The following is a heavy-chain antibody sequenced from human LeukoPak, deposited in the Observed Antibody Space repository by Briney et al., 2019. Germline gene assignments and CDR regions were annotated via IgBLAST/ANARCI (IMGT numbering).Heavy chain of an antibody. CDR2: ILYDGSNQ. J-gene: IGHJ6*02. V-gene: IGHV3-30-3*01. CDR1: GFTFRSYA. Sequence: GRSLRLSCAASGFTFRSYAMHWVRQAPGKGLEWVGVILYDGSNQYYADSVKGRFTISRDNSKNTLYLQMNSLRPEDTAVYYCAKRPNDYSYGMDVWGQGTTVTVSS. CDR3: AKRPNDYSYGMDV.